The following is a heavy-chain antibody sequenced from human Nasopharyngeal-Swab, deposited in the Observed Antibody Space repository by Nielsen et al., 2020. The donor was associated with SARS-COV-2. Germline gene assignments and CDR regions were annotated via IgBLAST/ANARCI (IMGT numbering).Heavy chain of an antibody. CDR3: ASEGSGVFGVVIYAFDI. Sequence: SVTVSCKLSGYTLTVLPIHSVRQAPGKGLEWMGTVVPEDGEPIYSQNFQGRVTMTEDTSTYTASLELSSLRSEDTAVYYCASEGSGVFGVVIYAFDIWGPGTLVTVSS. J-gene: IGHJ3*02. CDR1: GYTLTVLP. D-gene: IGHD3-3*01. CDR2: VVPEDGEP. V-gene: IGHV1-24*01.